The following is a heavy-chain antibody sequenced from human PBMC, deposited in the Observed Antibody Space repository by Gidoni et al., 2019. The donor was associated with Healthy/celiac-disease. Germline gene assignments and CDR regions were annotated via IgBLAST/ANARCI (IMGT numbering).Heavy chain of an antibody. CDR3: ATGLRHYYASSGYPY. V-gene: IGHV1-24*01. J-gene: IGHJ4*02. Sequence: LEWMGGFDPEDGETIYAQKFQGRVTMTEDTSTDTAYMELSSLRSEDTAGYYCATGLRHYYASSGYPYWGQGTLVTVSS. CDR2: FDPEDGET. D-gene: IGHD3-22*01.